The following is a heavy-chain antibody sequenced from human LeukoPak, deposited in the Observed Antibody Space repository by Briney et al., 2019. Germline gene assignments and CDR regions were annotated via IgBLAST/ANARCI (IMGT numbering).Heavy chain of an antibody. D-gene: IGHD6-13*01. J-gene: IGHJ4*02. Sequence: ASVKVSCKASGYTFTGYYMHWVRQAPGQGLEWMGWINPNSGGTNYAQKLQGRVTMTTDTSTSTAYMELRSLRSDDTAVYYCARDVQKTPGIAAAGTDYWGPGTLVTVSS. CDR3: ARDVQKTPGIAAAGTDY. V-gene: IGHV1-2*02. CDR1: GYTFTGYY. CDR2: INPNSGGT.